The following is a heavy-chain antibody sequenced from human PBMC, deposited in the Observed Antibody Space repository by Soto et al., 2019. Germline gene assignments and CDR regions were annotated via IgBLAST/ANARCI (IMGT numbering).Heavy chain of an antibody. V-gene: IGHV1-8*01. CDR3: ARGHSSGKYCQLCSFCQL. Sequence: QAQLEQSGAEVKKPGASVKVSCKASGYVFTSYDIDWVRQAPGQGLEWLGWMNANTGETGYAQKFQGRVAMTRDRSMSTAYMELSSLTSDDTAVYYCARGHSSGKYCQLCSFCQLWGQGSLVSVSS. D-gene: IGHD3-22*01. CDR1: GYVFTSYD. CDR2: MNANTGET. J-gene: IGHJ1*01.